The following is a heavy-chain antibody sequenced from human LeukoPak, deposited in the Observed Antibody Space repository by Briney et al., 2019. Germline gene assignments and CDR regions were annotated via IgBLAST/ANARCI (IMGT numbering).Heavy chain of an antibody. CDR1: GYTFTGYY. CDR3: ARDKSPYYDSSGHAFDI. J-gene: IGHJ3*02. Sequence: ASVKVSCKASGYTFTGYYMHWVRQAPGQGLEWMGWINPNSGGTNYAQKFQGRVTMTRDTSISTAYMELSRLRSEDTAVYYCARDKSPYYDSSGHAFDIWGQGTMVTVSS. D-gene: IGHD3-22*01. CDR2: INPNSGGT. V-gene: IGHV1-2*02.